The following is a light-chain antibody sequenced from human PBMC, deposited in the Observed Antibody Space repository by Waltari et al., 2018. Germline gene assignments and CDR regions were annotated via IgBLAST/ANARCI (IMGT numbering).Light chain of an antibody. CDR1: SSNVGGYHY. CDR3: CSYAGGNTYV. Sequence: SALTQPRSVSGSPGRSVTISCPGTSSNVGGYHYAFRNQPRPGKTPKLMFYNASNRPAGVPERFSGSKSANTASLTISGLQAEDESDYSCCSYAGGNTYVFGTGTNVTVL. J-gene: IGLJ1*01. V-gene: IGLV2-11*01. CDR2: NAS.